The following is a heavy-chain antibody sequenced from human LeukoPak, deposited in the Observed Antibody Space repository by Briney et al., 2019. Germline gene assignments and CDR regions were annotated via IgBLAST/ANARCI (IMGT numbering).Heavy chain of an antibody. V-gene: IGHV1-2*02. Sequence: ASVKVSCKASGYTFTGYYMHWVRQAPGQGLEWMGWINPNSGDTNYAQKFQGRVTFTRDTSISTAYMELGRLRPDDTAVYYFARDQPTLLYYDFWSGPRNWFDPWGQGTLVTVSS. D-gene: IGHD3-3*01. J-gene: IGHJ5*02. CDR2: INPNSGDT. CDR1: GYTFTGYY. CDR3: ARDQPTLLYYDFWSGPRNWFDP.